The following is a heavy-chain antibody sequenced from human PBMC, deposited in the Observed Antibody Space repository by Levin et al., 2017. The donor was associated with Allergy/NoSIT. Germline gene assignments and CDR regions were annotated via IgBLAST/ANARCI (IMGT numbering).Heavy chain of an antibody. J-gene: IGHJ6*03. Sequence: VASVKVSCKASGGTFSSNVITWVRQAPGQGLEWMGGIIPNFGTANYAQKFQGRVTINVDKSTSTAYMELSSLRSEDTAVYYCARGGDSGSKRKYYYYMDVWGKGTTVTVSS. CDR1: GGTFSSNV. D-gene: IGHD5-12*01. CDR3: ARGGDSGSKRKYYYYMDV. V-gene: IGHV1-69*06. CDR2: IIPNFGTA.